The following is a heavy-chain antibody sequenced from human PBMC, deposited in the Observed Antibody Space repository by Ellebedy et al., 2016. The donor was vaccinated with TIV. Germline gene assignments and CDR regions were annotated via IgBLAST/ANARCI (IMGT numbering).Heavy chain of an antibody. D-gene: IGHD3-10*01. CDR3: ARRDYYGSGSYYPRLDY. V-gene: IGHV1-2*02. CDR1: GYTFTGYY. J-gene: IGHJ4*02. CDR2: INPNSGGT. Sequence: AASVKVSCKASGYTFTGYYMHWVRQSPGQGLEWMGWINPNSGGTNYAQKFQGRVTMTRDTSISTAYMELSRLRSDDTAVYYCARRDYYGSGSYYPRLDYWGQGTLVTVSS.